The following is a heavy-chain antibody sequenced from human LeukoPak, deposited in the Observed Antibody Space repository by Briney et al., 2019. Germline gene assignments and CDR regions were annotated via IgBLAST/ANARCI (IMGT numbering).Heavy chain of an antibody. CDR2: IYYSGST. CDR1: GGSTSDYY. D-gene: IGHD1-1*01. Sequence: SETLSLTCTVSGGSTSDYYWSWIRQPPGKGLDWIGYIYYSGSTNYNPSLRSRVTFSLDMSKNQFSLNLSSVTAADTAVYFCARSRFNWNDPIYYYGMDVWGQGTTVTVSS. J-gene: IGHJ6*02. V-gene: IGHV4-59*01. CDR3: ARSRFNWNDPIYYYGMDV.